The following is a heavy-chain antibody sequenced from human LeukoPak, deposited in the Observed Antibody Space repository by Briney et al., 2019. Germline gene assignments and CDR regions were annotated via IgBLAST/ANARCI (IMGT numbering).Heavy chain of an antibody. CDR1: GGSISSHY. V-gene: IGHV4-59*11. D-gene: IGHD4-11*01. CDR3: ARERGTVAANYYSYMAV. Sequence: SETLSLTCTVSGGSISSHYWSWIRQPPGKGLEWIGYIYYSGSTNYNPSLKSRVTISVDTSKNQFSLKLSSVTAADTAVYYCARERGTVAANYYSYMAVWSKGTTVTV. CDR2: IYYSGST. J-gene: IGHJ6*03.